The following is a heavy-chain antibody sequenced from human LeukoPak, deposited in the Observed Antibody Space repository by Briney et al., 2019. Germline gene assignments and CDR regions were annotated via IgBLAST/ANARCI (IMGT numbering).Heavy chain of an antibody. CDR1: GYTFIGHY. CDR2: INPNSGGT. CDR3: ARAYYYDGSPYTLDY. J-gene: IGHJ4*02. V-gene: IGHV1-2*06. Sequence: ASVTVSCTASGYTFIGHYMHWVRQAPGQGLEWMGRINPNSGGTNSAQKFQGRVTMTRDTSINTAYMELSRLRSDDTAVYYCARAYYYDGSPYTLDYWGQGTLVTVSS. D-gene: IGHD3-22*01.